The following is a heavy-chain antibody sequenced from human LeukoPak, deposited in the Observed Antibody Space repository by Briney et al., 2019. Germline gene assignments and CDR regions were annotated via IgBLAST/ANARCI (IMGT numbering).Heavy chain of an antibody. J-gene: IGHJ6*03. CDR2: INHSGTST. CDR1: GGSFSDYH. V-gene: IGHV4-34*01. CDR3: ARRGNWANYHHYYYMDV. Sequence: SETLSLTCAVYGGSFSDYHWNWIRQPPGKGLEWIGEINHSGTSTNYNPSLKSRVTISVNTSKNQFSLKLTSVSAADTAVYYCARRGNWANYHHYYYMDVWGKGTTVTISS. D-gene: IGHD7-27*01.